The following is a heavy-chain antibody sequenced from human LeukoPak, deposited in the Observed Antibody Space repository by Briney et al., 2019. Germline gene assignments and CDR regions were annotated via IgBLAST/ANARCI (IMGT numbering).Heavy chain of an antibody. D-gene: IGHD3-3*01. CDR2: IYPGDSDT. Sequence: GESLKISGKGSDYSFTNYWIGWVRQMPGKGLEWMGIIYPGDSDTRYSPSFQGQVIISADKSIRTADLQWTSLKASDRAKYYCARHDDGWSIPWGQGTLVTVSS. CDR3: ARHDDGWSIP. CDR1: DYSFTNYW. J-gene: IGHJ5*02. V-gene: IGHV5-51*01.